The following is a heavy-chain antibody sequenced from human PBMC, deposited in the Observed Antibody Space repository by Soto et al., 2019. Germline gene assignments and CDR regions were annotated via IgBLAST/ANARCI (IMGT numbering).Heavy chain of an antibody. CDR2: ISAYNGNT. Sequence: AASVKVSCKASGYTFTSYGISWVRQAPGQGLEWMGWISAYNGNTNYAQKLQGRVTMTTDTSTSTAYMELRSLRSDDTAVYYCARDDPLRYFDWLLLYYYYYGMDVWGQGTTVTVSS. J-gene: IGHJ6*02. CDR3: ARDDPLRYFDWLLLYYYYYGMDV. D-gene: IGHD3-9*01. V-gene: IGHV1-18*01. CDR1: GYTFTSYG.